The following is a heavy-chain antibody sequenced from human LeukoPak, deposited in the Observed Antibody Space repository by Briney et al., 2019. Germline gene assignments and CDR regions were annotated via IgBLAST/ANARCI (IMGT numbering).Heavy chain of an antibody. CDR2: IYHSGST. CDR3: AGTVVVTAYDAFDI. CDR1: GYSISSGYY. J-gene: IGHJ3*02. D-gene: IGHD2-21*02. V-gene: IGHV4-38-2*02. Sequence: SETLSLTCTVSGYSISSGYYWGWIRQPPGKGLEWIGSIYHSGSTYYNPSLKSRVTISVDTSKNQFSLKLSSVTAADTAVYYCAGTVVVTAYDAFDIWGQGTMVTVSS.